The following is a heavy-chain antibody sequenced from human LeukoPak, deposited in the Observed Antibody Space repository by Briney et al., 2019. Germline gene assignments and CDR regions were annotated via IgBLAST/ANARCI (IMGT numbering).Heavy chain of an antibody. V-gene: IGHV3-7*01. J-gene: IGHJ4*02. CDR3: AKDRQRATIAAASDY. CDR1: GFTFSSYW. CDR2: IKKDGSEK. D-gene: IGHD6-13*01. Sequence: GGSLRLSCTASGFTFSSYWMSWVRQAPGKGLEWVANIKKDGSEKKYVDSVKGRFTISRDNAKNSLYLQMNSLRAEDTALYYCAKDRQRATIAAASDYWGQGTLVTVSS.